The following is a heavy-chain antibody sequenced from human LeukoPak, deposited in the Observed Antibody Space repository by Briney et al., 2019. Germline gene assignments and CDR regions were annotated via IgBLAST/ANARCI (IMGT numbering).Heavy chain of an antibody. CDR1: GGTFSSYA. CDR2: IIPIFGTA. CDR3: ARVPWWEPPYYYYYYMDV. J-gene: IGHJ6*03. D-gene: IGHD1-26*01. Sequence: SVKVSCKASGGTFSSYAISWVRQVPGQGLEWMGGIIPIFGTANYAQKFQGRVTITTDESTSTAYMELSSLRSEDTAVYYCARVPWWEPPYYYYYYMDVWGKGTTVTVSS. V-gene: IGHV1-69*05.